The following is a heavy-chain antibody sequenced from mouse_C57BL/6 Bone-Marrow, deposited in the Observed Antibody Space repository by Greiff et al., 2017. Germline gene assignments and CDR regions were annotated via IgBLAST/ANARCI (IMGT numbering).Heavy chain of an antibody. CDR3: AMGDSPWFAY. J-gene: IGHJ3*01. V-gene: IGHV1-69*01. CDR2: IDPSDSYT. CDR1: GYTFTSYW. Sequence: QVQLQQPGAELVMPGASVKLSCKASGYTFTSYWMHWVKQRPGQGLEWIGEIDPSDSYTNYNQKFKGKSTLTVDKSSSTAYMQLSSLTSEDSAVYYCAMGDSPWFAYWGQGTLVTVSA.